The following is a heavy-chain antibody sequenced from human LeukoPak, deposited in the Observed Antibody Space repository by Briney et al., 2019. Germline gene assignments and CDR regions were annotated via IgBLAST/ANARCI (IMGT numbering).Heavy chain of an antibody. D-gene: IGHD4-17*01. V-gene: IGHV2-5*02. CDR1: GYSLSTSGVG. CDR2: IYWDDDK. J-gene: IGHJ5*02. CDR3: ARGDYGDYVVWFDP. Sequence: SGTTLVNPTQTLTLTCTFSGYSLSTSGVGVGWIRQPPGKALEWLALIYWDDDKRYSPSLKSRLTITKDTSKNQVVLTMTNMDPVDTATYYCARGDYGDYVVWFDPWGQGTLVTVSS.